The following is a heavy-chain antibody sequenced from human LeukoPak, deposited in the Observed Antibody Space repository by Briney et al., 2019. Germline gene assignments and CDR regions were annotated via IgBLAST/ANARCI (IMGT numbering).Heavy chain of an antibody. CDR1: GFNFSSYW. Sequence: GGSLRLSCAASGFNFSSYWMHWVRQIPEEGVFWISRVNYDGSSVVYADSVKGRFTISRDNAKNTVYLEMSRLRVEDTAVYYCTRSAWGIDYWGQGTLVTVSS. J-gene: IGHJ4*02. CDR3: TRSAWGIDY. V-gene: IGHV3-74*01. D-gene: IGHD3-16*01. CDR2: VNYDGSSV.